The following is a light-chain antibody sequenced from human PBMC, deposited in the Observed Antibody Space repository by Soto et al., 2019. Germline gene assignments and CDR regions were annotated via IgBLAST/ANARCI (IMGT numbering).Light chain of an antibody. CDR3: QSYDSSNVI. Sequence: NFMLTQPHSVSESPGKTATISCTRSSGTIASNYVQWYQQRPGSSPTTVIYEDDQRPPGVPDRFSGSIDSSSNSASLTISGLKTEDEADYYCQSYDSSNVIFGGGTKLTVL. CDR2: EDD. V-gene: IGLV6-57*01. J-gene: IGLJ2*01. CDR1: SGTIASNY.